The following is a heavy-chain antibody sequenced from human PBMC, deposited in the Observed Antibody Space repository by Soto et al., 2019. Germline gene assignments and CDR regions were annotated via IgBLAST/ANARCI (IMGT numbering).Heavy chain of an antibody. J-gene: IGHJ4*02. Sequence: ARRERNTCKSMWSLRQEKGQGLEWMGIINPSGGSTSYAQKFQGQVTISADKSISTAYLQWSSLKASDTAIYYGARARDGYNSDVEYWGQRTPVP. CDR3: ARARDGYNSDVEY. CDR1: RERNTCKS. D-gene: IGHD5-12*01. CDR2: INPSGGST. V-gene: IGHV1-46*01.